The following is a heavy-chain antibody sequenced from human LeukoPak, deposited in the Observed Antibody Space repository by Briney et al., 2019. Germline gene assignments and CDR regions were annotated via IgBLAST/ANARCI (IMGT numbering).Heavy chain of an antibody. CDR3: AVVTSHPRYFDH. CDR2: VYYSGAT. V-gene: IGHV4-59*01. Sequence: KPSETLSLTCAASGDSIYWSWFRQSPGKGLQWIGTVYYSGATNYNPSLASRVTMSLDMSKSQFSLKLSSVTAADTASYYCAVVTSHPRYFDHWGQGTLITVSS. J-gene: IGHJ4*02. D-gene: IGHD2-21*02. CDR1: GDSIY.